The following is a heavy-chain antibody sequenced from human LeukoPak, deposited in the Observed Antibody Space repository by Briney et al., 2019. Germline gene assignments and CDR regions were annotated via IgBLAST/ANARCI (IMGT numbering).Heavy chain of an antibody. D-gene: IGHD3-3*01. CDR3: ARDWSPCDFWSGYYGCSWFDP. CDR2: ISSSSSYI. Sequence: PGGSLRLSCAASGFTFSSYSMNWVRQAPGKGLEWVSSISSSSSYIYYADSVKGRFTISRDNAKNSLYLQMNSLRAEDTAVYYCARDWSPCDFWSGYYGCSWFDPWGQGTMVTVSS. CDR1: GFTFSSYS. J-gene: IGHJ5*02. V-gene: IGHV3-21*01.